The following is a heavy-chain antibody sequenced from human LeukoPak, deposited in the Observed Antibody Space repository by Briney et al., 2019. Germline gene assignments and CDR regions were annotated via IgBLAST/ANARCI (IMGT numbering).Heavy chain of an antibody. CDR1: GGSISSYY. J-gene: IGHJ5*02. Sequence: SETLSLTCTVSGGSISSYYWTWIRQPPGKGLEWIGYIYYSGSTNYNPSLKSRVTISVDTSKNQFSLKLSSVTAADTAVYYCARVLAAAGNNWFDPWGQGTLVTVSS. V-gene: IGHV4-59*12. CDR2: IYYSGST. D-gene: IGHD6-13*01. CDR3: ARVLAAAGNNWFDP.